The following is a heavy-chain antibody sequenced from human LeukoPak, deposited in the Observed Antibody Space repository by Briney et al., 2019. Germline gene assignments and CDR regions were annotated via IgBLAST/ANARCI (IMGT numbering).Heavy chain of an antibody. CDR1: GYTFTGYY. D-gene: IGHD4-17*01. Sequence: ASVKVSCKASGYTFTGYYMHWVRQAPGQGLEWMGWINPNSGGTNYAQKFQGRVTMTRDTSISTAYMELSRLRSDDTAVYYCAREPSITVTTNLDIWGQGTMVTVSS. CDR2: INPNSGGT. CDR3: AREPSITVTTNLDI. J-gene: IGHJ3*02. V-gene: IGHV1-2*02.